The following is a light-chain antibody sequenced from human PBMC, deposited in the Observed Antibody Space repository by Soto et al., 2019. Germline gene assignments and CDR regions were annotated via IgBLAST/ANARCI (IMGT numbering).Light chain of an antibody. J-gene: IGKJ2*01. CDR3: QHSYSTPYT. Sequence: DIQMTQSPSSLSASVGDRVTITCRASQSITTYLNWYQQKPGKAPKLLIYAASNMQSGVPSRFSGSGSGTDLTLTSSSLQHEDFATYYCQHSYSTPYTFGQGTELEIK. CDR2: AAS. CDR1: QSITTY. V-gene: IGKV1-39*01.